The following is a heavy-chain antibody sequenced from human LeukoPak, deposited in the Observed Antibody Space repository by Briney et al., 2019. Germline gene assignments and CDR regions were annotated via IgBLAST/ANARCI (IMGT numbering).Heavy chain of an antibody. CDR1: GFTFSDYT. CDR3: ARQGSSLGYPLGY. Sequence: PGGSLRLSCAAPGFTFSDYTMVWLRQPPGKGLEWIGYIYYSGSTNYNPSLKSRVTISVDTSKNQFSLKLSSVTAADTAVYYCARQGSSLGYPLGYWGQGTLVTVSS. D-gene: IGHD3-22*01. CDR2: IYYSGST. J-gene: IGHJ4*02. V-gene: IGHV4-59*08.